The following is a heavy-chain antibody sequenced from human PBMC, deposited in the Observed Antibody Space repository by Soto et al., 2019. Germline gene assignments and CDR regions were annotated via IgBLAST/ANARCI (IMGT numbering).Heavy chain of an antibody. Sequence: GGSLRLSCAASGFTFSSYSMNWVRQAPGKGLEWVSSISSSSSYIYYADSVKGRFTISRDNAKNSLYLQMNSLRAEDTAVYYCAGRYSSGWYTPNDAFDIWGQGTMVTVSS. CDR3: AGRYSSGWYTPNDAFDI. D-gene: IGHD6-19*01. V-gene: IGHV3-21*01. J-gene: IGHJ3*02. CDR1: GFTFSSYS. CDR2: ISSSSSYI.